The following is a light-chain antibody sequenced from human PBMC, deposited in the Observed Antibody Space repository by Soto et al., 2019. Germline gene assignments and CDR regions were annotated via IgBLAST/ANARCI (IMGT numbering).Light chain of an antibody. J-gene: IGKJ5*01. CDR3: QQCNNWPPIT. CDR2: DVS. CDR1: QSVGKY. V-gene: IGKV3-11*01. Sequence: EILLTQSPATLSLSPGERATLSCRASQSVGKYLAWYQQKPGRAPRLLIYDVSSRAPGIPARFSGSGSGTDFTLTISSLEPEDFAVYYCQQCNNWPPITFGQGTRLEIK.